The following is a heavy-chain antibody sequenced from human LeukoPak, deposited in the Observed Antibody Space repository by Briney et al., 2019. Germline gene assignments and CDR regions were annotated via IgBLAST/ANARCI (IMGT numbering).Heavy chain of an antibody. D-gene: IGHD6-19*01. CDR3: ARDERAGSGWYFVY. Sequence: PGGSLRLSCAASGFTFSSYSMNWVRQAPGKGLEWVSYISYSSSTIYYADSVKGRFTISRDNAKNSLYLQMNSLRDEDTAVYYCARDERAGSGWYFVYWGPGTLVTVSS. CDR1: GFTFSSYS. J-gene: IGHJ4*02. CDR2: ISYSSSTI. V-gene: IGHV3-48*02.